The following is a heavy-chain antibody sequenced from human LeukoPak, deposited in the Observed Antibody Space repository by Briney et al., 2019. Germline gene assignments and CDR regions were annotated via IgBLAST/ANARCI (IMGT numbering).Heavy chain of an antibody. D-gene: IGHD2-2*01. J-gene: IGHJ4*02. CDR2: IYYSGST. CDR1: GGSISSYY. CDR3: ARQEVYCSSTSCYARGYSYGTFFDY. Sequence: PSETLSLTCTVSGGSISSYYWNWIRQPPGKGLEWIGYIYYSGSTYYNPSLKSRVTISVDTSKNQFSLKLSSVTAADTAVYYCARQEVYCSSTSCYARGYSYGTFFDYWGQGTLVTVSS. V-gene: IGHV4-59*08.